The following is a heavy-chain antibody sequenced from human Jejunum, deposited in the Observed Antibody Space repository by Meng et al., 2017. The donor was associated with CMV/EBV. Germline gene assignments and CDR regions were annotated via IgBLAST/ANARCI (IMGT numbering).Heavy chain of an antibody. CDR1: EFTFSDYY. V-gene: IGHV3-11*05. CDR3: ARAGLGHNSFDP. Sequence: QGQRGGAGGGLVNPGGSLTLSCAASEFTFSDYYMSWIRQAPGKGLEWISYISGNTKVTNYADSVKGRFTISRDNAKNSLYLQMSSLRGEDTAVYYCARAGLGHNSFDPWGQGTLVTVSS. D-gene: IGHD2-15*01. J-gene: IGHJ5*02. CDR2: ISGNTKVT.